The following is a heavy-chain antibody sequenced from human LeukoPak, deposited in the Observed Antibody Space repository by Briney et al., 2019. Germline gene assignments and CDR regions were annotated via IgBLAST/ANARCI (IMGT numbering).Heavy chain of an antibody. CDR1: GFTFSSYA. Sequence: PGGSLRLSCAASGFTFSSYAMHWVRQAPGKGLEWVAVIWYDGSNDNYADSVRGRFTVSRDNSKNTLYLHMHSVRAEDTAVYYCARVAMSDSSGYCDYWGQGTLVTVSS. J-gene: IGHJ4*02. CDR3: ARVAMSDSSGYCDY. D-gene: IGHD3-22*01. V-gene: IGHV3-33*01. CDR2: IWYDGSND.